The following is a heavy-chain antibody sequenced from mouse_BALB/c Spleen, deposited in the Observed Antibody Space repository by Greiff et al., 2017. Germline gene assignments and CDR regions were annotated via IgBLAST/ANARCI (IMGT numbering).Heavy chain of an antibody. Sequence: VQLKQSGAELVRPGALVKLSCKASGFNIKDYYMHWVKQRPEQGLEWIGWIDPENGNTIYDPKFQGKASITADTSSNTAYLQLSSLTSEDTAVYYCARSKEYGNYGFAYWGQGTLVTVSA. J-gene: IGHJ3*01. V-gene: IGHV14-1*02. CDR1: GFNIKDYY. D-gene: IGHD2-10*02. CDR2: IDPENGNT. CDR3: ARSKEYGNYGFAY.